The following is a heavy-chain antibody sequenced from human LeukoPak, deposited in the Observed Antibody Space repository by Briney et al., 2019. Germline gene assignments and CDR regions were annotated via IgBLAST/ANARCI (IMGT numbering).Heavy chain of an antibody. J-gene: IGHJ4*02. Sequence: GGSVRLSCEVSGITFSIYTMNWVRQAPGKGLEWVSGISDSGVNTYYADSVRGRFTVSRDNSLNTLYLQMSSLRAEDTAVYFCAKSIDYWGQGTLVTVSS. CDR2: ISDSGVNT. V-gene: IGHV3-23*01. CDR3: AKSIDY. CDR1: GITFSIYT.